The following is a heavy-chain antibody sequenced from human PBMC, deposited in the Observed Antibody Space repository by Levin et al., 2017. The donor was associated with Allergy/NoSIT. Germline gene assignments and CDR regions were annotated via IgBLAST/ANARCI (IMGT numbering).Heavy chain of an antibody. J-gene: IGHJ5*02. CDR3: ANSGRHYCSNTSCDRLPSWCDP. V-gene: IGHV4-34*01. Sequence: MTSETLSLTCAIYGGSFRGYYWSWIRQPPGKGLEWIGEITHSGSTNYNPSLKSRVTISIDTSKNQFSLNLRSVTAADTAVYSCANSGRHYCSNTSCDRLPSWCDPWGQGALVTVSS. CDR1: GGSFRGYY. D-gene: IGHD2-2*01. CDR2: ITHSGST.